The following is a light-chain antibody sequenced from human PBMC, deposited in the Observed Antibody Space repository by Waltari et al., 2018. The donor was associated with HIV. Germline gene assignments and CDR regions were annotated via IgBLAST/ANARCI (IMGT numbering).Light chain of an antibody. V-gene: IGLV2-14*01. CDR3: SSYTSSSTL. CDR1: SSDVGGYNY. J-gene: IGLJ3*02. Sequence: QSALTQPASVSGSPGQSITIPFTGTSSDVGGYNYVSWYQQHPGKAPKLMIYDVSNRPSGVSNRFSGSKSGNTASLTISGLQAEDEADYYCSSYTSSSTLFGGGTKLTVL. CDR2: DVS.